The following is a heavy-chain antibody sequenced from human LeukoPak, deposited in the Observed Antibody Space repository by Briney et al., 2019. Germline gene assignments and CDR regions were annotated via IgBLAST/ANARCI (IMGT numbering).Heavy chain of an antibody. CDR2: ISYDGSNK. Sequence: GRSLRLSCAASGFTFSSYGMHWVRQAPGKGLEWVAVISYDGSNKYYADSVKGRFTISRDNSKNTPYLQMNSLRAEDTAVYYCAKSQYRGYGKDVWGQGTTVTVSS. D-gene: IGHD2-2*01. V-gene: IGHV3-30*18. CDR3: AKSQYRGYGKDV. J-gene: IGHJ6*02. CDR1: GFTFSSYG.